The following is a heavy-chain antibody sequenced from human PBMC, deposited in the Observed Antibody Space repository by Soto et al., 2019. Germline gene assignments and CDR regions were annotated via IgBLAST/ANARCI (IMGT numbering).Heavy chain of an antibody. CDR1: GFTFSSYG. CDR3: ARAYYDFWSGYPTTAIGLDY. CDR2: IWYDGSNK. D-gene: IGHD3-3*01. V-gene: IGHV3-33*01. J-gene: IGHJ4*02. Sequence: PGGSLRLSCAASGFTFSSYGMHWVRQAPGKGLEWVAVIWYDGSNKYYADSVKGRFTISRDNSKNTLYLQMNSLRAEDTAVYYCARAYYDFWSGYPTTAIGLDYWGQGTLVTVSS.